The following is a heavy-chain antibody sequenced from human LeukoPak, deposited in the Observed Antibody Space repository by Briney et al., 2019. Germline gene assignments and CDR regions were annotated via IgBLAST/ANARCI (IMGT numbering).Heavy chain of an antibody. CDR2: ISYDGSNR. CDR3: VRLTAAGRRTDFDY. D-gene: IGHD6-13*01. CDR1: GFTFSSYW. J-gene: IGHJ4*02. Sequence: GGSLRLSCAGSGFTFSSYWMHWVRQAPGKGLEWVAAISYDGSNRYYADSVKGRFTISRDNSKNTLYLQMNSLRTEDTAVYYCVRLTAAGRRTDFDYWGQGTLVTVSS. V-gene: IGHV3-30*03.